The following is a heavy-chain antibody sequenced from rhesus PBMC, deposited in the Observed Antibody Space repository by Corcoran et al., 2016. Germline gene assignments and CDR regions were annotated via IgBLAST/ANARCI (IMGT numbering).Heavy chain of an antibody. V-gene: IGHV4S10*01. CDR1: GGSISDSYR. J-gene: IGHJ6*01. CDR3: ARDGPYGLDS. Sequence: QVQLQESGPGLVKPSETLSLTCAVSGGSISDSYRWRWIRQPPGKGLEWIGYIYGSSTSTNYNPSLKSRVTISKDTSKNQFSLKLSSVTAADTAVYYCARDGPYGLDSWGQGVVVTVSS. CDR2: IYGSSTST.